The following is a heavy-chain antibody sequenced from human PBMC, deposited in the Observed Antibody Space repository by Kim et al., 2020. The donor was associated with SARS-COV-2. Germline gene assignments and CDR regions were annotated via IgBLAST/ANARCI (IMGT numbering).Heavy chain of an antibody. CDR3: ARGYSSSWYWAFDI. V-gene: IGHV3-13*01. CDR1: GFTFSSYD. CDR2: IGTAGDT. Sequence: WGSLRLSCAASGFTFSSYDMHWVRQATGKGLEWVSAIGTAGDTYYPGSVKGRFTISRENAKNSLYLQMNSLRAGDTAVYYCARGYSSSWYWAFDIWGQGTMVTVSS. D-gene: IGHD6-13*01. J-gene: IGHJ3*02.